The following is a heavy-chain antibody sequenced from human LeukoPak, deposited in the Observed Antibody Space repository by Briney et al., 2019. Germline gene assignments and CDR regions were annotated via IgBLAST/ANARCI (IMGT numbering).Heavy chain of an antibody. V-gene: IGHV4-61*01. CDR3: ARETMVRFDP. J-gene: IGHJ5*02. CDR1: GGSISTGSYC. Sequence: SQTLSLTCTVSGGSISTGSYCWSWIRQPPGKGLEWIGYIYYSGSTNYNPSLKSRVTISVDTSKNQFSLKPSSVTAADTAVYYCARETMVRFDPWGQGTLVTVSS. CDR2: IYYSGST. D-gene: IGHD3-10*01.